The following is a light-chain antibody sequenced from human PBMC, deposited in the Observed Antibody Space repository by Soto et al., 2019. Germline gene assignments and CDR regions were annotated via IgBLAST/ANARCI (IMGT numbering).Light chain of an antibody. CDR2: GAS. Sequence: EIVLTQSPGTLSLSPGERATLSCRASQSVSTNYLAWYQQQPGQAPRLLIYGASSRATGTPDRFSGSGSGTDFTRTISRLEPEDFAVYYCQQYGSSPWTFGQGTKVEIK. CDR1: QSVSTNY. CDR3: QQYGSSPWT. V-gene: IGKV3-20*01. J-gene: IGKJ1*01.